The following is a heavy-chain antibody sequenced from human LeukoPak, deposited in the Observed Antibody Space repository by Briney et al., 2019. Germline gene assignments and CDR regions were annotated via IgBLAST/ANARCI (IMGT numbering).Heavy chain of an antibody. J-gene: IGHJ4*02. CDR2: ISWNSGSI. Sequence: PGGSLRLSCAASGFTLDDYAMHWVRQAPGKGLEWVSGISWNSGSIGYADSVKGRFTISRDNAKNSLYLQMNSLRAEDTALYYCAKDAWYGVLMYYFDYWGQGTLVTVSS. D-gene: IGHD2-8*01. V-gene: IGHV3-9*01. CDR3: AKDAWYGVLMYYFDY. CDR1: GFTLDDYA.